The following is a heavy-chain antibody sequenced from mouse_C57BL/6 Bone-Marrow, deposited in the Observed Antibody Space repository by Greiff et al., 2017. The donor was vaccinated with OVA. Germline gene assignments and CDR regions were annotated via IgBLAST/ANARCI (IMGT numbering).Heavy chain of an antibody. D-gene: IGHD4-1*01. CDR1: GYSFTGYY. J-gene: IGHJ3*01. CDR3: ARGGTSPFAY. V-gene: IGHV1-42*01. Sequence: EVHLVESGPELVQPGASVKISCKASGYSFTGYYMNWVKQSPEKSLEWIGEINPSTGGTTYNQKFKAKATLTVDKSSSTAYMQLKSLTSEDSAVYYCARGGTSPFAYWGQGTLVTVSA. CDR2: INPSTGGT.